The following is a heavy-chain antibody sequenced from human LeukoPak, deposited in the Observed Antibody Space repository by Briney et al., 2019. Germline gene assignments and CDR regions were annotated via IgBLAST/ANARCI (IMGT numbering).Heavy chain of an antibody. J-gene: IGHJ4*02. D-gene: IGHD4-11*01. CDR2: IYSGGST. CDR1: GFTVSSNY. CDR3: ARGSFDYSDYGGLDY. Sequence: PGGSLRLSCAASGFTVSSNYMSWVRQAPGKGLEWVSVIYSGGSTYYADSVKGRFTISRDNSKNTLYLQMNSLRAEDTAVYYCARGSFDYSDYGGLDYWGQGTLVTVSS. V-gene: IGHV3-53*01.